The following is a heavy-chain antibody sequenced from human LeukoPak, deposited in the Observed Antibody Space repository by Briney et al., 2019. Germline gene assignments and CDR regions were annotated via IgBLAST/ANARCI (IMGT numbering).Heavy chain of an antibody. D-gene: IGHD4-17*01. V-gene: IGHV4-59*01. CDR2: IYYSGST. Sequence: SETLSLTCTFSGGSISSYYWSWIRQPPGKGLEWIAYIYYSGSTNYNPSLKSRVTISVDTSKNQFSLKLSSVTAADTAVYYCARGSYGAWDYGYYFDYWGQGTLVTVSS. CDR1: GGSISSYY. J-gene: IGHJ4*02. CDR3: ARGSYGAWDYGYYFDY.